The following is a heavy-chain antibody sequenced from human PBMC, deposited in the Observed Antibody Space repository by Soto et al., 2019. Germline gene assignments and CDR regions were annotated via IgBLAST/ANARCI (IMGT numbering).Heavy chain of an antibody. V-gene: IGHV1-3*01. D-gene: IGHD5-18*01. J-gene: IGHJ4*02. CDR3: ARGSRIQLWLKFHY. CDR2: IDAGNGNT. Sequence: ASVKVSCKASGYTFTSYAMHWVRQAPGQRLEWMGWIDAGNGNTKYSQKFQGRVTITRDTSASTAYMELSSLRSEDTAVYYCARGSRIQLWLKFHYWGQGTLVTVSS. CDR1: GYTFTSYA.